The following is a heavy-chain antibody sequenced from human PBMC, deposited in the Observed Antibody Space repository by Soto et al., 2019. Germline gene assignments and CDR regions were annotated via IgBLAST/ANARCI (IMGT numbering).Heavy chain of an antibody. Sequence: SETLSLTCTVSGGSISSYYWSWIRQPPGKGLEWIGYIYYSGSTNYNPSLKSRVTISVDTSKNQFSLKLSSVTAADTAVYYCARNLRSVYFDSWGQGTLVTVSS. CDR1: GGSISSYY. CDR2: IYYSGST. CDR3: ARNLRSVYFDS. V-gene: IGHV4-59*01. J-gene: IGHJ4*02.